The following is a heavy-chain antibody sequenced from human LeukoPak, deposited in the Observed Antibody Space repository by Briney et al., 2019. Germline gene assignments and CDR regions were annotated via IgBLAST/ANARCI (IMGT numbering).Heavy chain of an antibody. D-gene: IGHD6-19*01. CDR1: GGSFSGYY. Sequence: PSETLSLTCAVYGGSFSGYYWSWLRQPPGKGLEWIGEINHSGSTNYNPSFQSRVTISVDTSNNQFSLRLSSVTAADTALYYCARTYSSGQGAYYWGQGALVTVSA. CDR3: ARTYSSGQGAYY. V-gene: IGHV4-34*01. J-gene: IGHJ4*02. CDR2: INHSGST.